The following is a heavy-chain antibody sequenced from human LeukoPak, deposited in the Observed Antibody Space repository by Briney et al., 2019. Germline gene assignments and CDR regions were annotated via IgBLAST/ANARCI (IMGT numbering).Heavy chain of an antibody. V-gene: IGHV3-48*04. CDR1: GFTFSSYW. D-gene: IGHD3-3*01. CDR3: ARGNRVIRFLEWLLDYYFDY. CDR2: ISSSGSTI. Sequence: GGSLRLSCAASGFTFSSYWMTWVRQAPGKGLEWVSYISSSGSTIYYADSVKGRFTISRDNAKNSLYLQMNSLRAEDTAVYYCARGNRVIRFLEWLLDYYFDYWGQGTLVTVSS. J-gene: IGHJ4*02.